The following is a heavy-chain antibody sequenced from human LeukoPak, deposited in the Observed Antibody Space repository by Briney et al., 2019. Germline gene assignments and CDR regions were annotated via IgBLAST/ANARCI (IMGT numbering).Heavy chain of an antibody. CDR1: GFTFSSYA. D-gene: IGHD2-2*01. CDR2: ISGSGGST. CDR3: AKDLACSSTSCYSY. V-gene: IGHV3-23*01. Sequence: GGSLRLSCAASGFTFSSYAMSWVRQAPGKGLEWVSAISGSGGSTYYADSVKGRFTISRDNSKNTLYLQMNSLRAEGTAVYYCAKDLACSSTSCYSYWGQGTLVTVSS. J-gene: IGHJ4*02.